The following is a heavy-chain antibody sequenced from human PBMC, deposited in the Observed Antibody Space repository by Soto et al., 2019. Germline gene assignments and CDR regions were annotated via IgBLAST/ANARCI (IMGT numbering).Heavy chain of an antibody. CDR3: ARKGGYGGYYFDS. D-gene: IGHD5-12*01. Sequence: ASVKVSCKASGYTFTSYAMHWVRQAPGQRLEWMGWINAGNGNTKYSQKFQGRVTITRDTSASTAYMELSSLRSEDTAVYYCARKGGYGGYYFDSWGQRTLVTVSS. J-gene: IGHJ4*02. V-gene: IGHV1-3*01. CDR1: GYTFTSYA. CDR2: INAGNGNT.